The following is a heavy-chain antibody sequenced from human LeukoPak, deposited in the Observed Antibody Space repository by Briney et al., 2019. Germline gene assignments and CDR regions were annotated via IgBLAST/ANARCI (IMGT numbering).Heavy chain of an antibody. D-gene: IGHD5-24*01. V-gene: IGHV3-23*01. CDR2: ITGSGFDT. Sequence: GGSLRLSCAASGFTFSSFAMSWVRQAPGKGLEWLSVITGSGFDTNSADSVKDRFSISRDDSKNTLHLQMSTLRDEDTAVYYCARGFQDKDGYKNYFESWGQGTLVTVSS. CDR1: GFTFSSFA. J-gene: IGHJ4*02. CDR3: ARGFQDKDGYKNYFES.